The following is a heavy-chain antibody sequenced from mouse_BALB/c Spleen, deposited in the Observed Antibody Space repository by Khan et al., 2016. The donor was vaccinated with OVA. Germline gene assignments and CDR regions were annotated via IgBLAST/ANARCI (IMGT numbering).Heavy chain of an antibody. Sequence: QVQLKESGPGLVAPSQSLSITCTVSGFSLTTYGVTWVRQPPGKGLEWLGVIWGDGNTTCHSALISSLNISKDNSKSQVFFKLNSLQTDDTATYFCARPRFTAAVAAPYWYFDVWGAGTTVTVSS. D-gene: IGHD1-1*01. CDR1: GFSLTTYG. CDR2: IWGDGNT. CDR3: ARPRFTAAVAAPYWYFDV. J-gene: IGHJ1*01. V-gene: IGHV2-3*01.